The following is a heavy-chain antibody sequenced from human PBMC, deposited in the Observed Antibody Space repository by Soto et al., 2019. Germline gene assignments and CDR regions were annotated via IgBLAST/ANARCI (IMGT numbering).Heavy chain of an antibody. CDR1: GGSISSYY. V-gene: IGHV4-4*07. CDR3: ARDQGVAAAGITWFDP. Sequence: PSETLSLTCTVSGGSISSYYRSWIRQPAGKGLEWIGHIHSSGSTNYSPSLKSRVTMSVDTSKNQFSLRLMSLTAADTAVYYCARDQGVAAAGITWFDPWGQGSLVTVSS. J-gene: IGHJ5*02. D-gene: IGHD6-13*01. CDR2: IHSSGST.